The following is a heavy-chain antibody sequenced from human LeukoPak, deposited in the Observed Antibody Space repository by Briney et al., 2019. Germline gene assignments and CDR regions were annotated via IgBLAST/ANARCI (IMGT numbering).Heavy chain of an antibody. CDR1: GFTFSSYA. D-gene: IGHD5-18*01. CDR2: ISGSGGST. Sequence: PGGSLRLSCAASGFTFSSYAMSWVRQAPGKGLEWVSAISGSGGSTYYADSVKGRFTISRDNSKNTMYLQMNSLRAEDTAVYYCAKDSPIIQLWLVFDYWGQGTLVTVSS. J-gene: IGHJ4*02. V-gene: IGHV3-23*01. CDR3: AKDSPIIQLWLVFDY.